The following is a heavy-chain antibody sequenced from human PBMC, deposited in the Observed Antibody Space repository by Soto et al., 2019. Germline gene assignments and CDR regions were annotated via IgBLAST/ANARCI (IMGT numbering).Heavy chain of an antibody. J-gene: IGHJ4*02. D-gene: IGHD2-2*01. Sequence: QVQLQESCPGLVKPSQTLSLTCTVSGGSISSGGYYWSWIRQHPGKGLEWIGYINCSGSTYYNPSLKSRGTISVDTSKNQFSLKPSSVTAADTAVYYCASQPPGLFFAYWGQGTLVTVSS. V-gene: IGHV4-31*03. CDR1: GGSISSGGYY. CDR2: INCSGST. CDR3: ASQPPGLFFAY.